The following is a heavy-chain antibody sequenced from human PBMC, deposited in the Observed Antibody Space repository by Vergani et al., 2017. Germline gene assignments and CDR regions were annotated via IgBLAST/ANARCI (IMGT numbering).Heavy chain of an antibody. Sequence: EVQLLESGGGLVQPGGSLRLSCAASGFTFSSYAMSWVRQAPGKGLEWVSASSGSGGSTYYADSVKGRFTISSDNSKNTLYQQRNSLRAEDTAVYYCAKDPVPDTQIVVVTAILGRYFDYWGQGTLVTVSS. CDR2: SSGSGGST. CDR1: GFTFSSYA. CDR3: AKDPVPDTQIVVVTAILGRYFDY. J-gene: IGHJ4*02. V-gene: IGHV3-23*01. D-gene: IGHD2-21*02.